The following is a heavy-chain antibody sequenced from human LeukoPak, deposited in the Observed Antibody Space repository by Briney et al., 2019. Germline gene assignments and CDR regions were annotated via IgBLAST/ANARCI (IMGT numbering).Heavy chain of an antibody. J-gene: IGHJ4*02. CDR3: ARGFQLPSRFDY. Sequence: ASLKLSCTASGYTFTSYDINWVRQATGQGLEWIGWMNPNSGNTGYAQKFQGRVTMTRNTSISTAYMELSSLRSEDTAVYYCARGFQLPSRFDYWGQGTLVTVSS. D-gene: IGHD2-2*01. V-gene: IGHV1-8*01. CDR2: MNPNSGNT. CDR1: GYTFTSYD.